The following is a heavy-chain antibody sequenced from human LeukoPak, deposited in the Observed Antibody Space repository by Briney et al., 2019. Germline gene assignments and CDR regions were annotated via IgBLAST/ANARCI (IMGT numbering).Heavy chain of an antibody. CDR1: GYTFTNYA. Sequence: GASVKVSCKTSGYTFTNYAISWVRQAPGQGLEWMGWISAYNGNTNYAQKLQGRVTMTTDTSTSTAYMELRSLRSDDTAVYYCAALNGYCTNGVCSDAFDIWGQGTMVTVSS. D-gene: IGHD2-8*01. J-gene: IGHJ3*02. V-gene: IGHV1-18*01. CDR3: AALNGYCTNGVCSDAFDI. CDR2: ISAYNGNT.